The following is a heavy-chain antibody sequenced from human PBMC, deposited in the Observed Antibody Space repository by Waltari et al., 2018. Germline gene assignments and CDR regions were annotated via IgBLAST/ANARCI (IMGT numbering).Heavy chain of an antibody. CDR2: VTSDDKT. D-gene: IGHD1-26*01. CDR1: AFSVSSND. CDR3: ARDKGVEPTTRFDY. J-gene: IGHJ4*02. V-gene: IGHV3-53*01. Sequence: EVQLVESGGGLIQPGGSLRLSCAASAFSVSSNDMTWGRQAPGKGLEWLSIVTSDDKTYYADSVKGRFTISRDNSKNTLYLEMSSLTAEDTAVYYGARDKGVEPTTRFDYWGQGTLVTVSS.